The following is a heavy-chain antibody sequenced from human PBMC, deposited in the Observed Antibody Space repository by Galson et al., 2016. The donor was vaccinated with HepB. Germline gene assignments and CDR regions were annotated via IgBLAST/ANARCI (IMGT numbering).Heavy chain of an antibody. CDR1: AFTFSTYG. J-gene: IGHJ4*02. Sequence: SLRLSCAASAFTFSTYGMHWVRQAPGKGLEWVAVISYDGSKKYYADSVKGRFTISRDNSKNTLYLQMNSLRTEDTAVYYCAKDPYYYGSGSYYFDCWGQGTLVTVSS. CDR2: ISYDGSKK. D-gene: IGHD3-10*01. V-gene: IGHV3-30*18. CDR3: AKDPYYYGSGSYYFDC.